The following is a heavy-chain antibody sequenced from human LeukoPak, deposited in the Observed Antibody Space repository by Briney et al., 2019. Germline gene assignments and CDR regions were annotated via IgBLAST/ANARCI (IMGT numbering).Heavy chain of an antibody. V-gene: IGHV3-23*01. CDR2: ISGSGGNT. D-gene: IGHD6-13*01. CDR3: AKGLRGSSYDY. CDR1: GFTFNNFA. J-gene: IGHJ4*02. Sequence: GGSLRLSCAASGFTFNNFAMSWVRQAPGEGLEWVSGISGSGGNTHYADSVKGRFTISRDNSKNTLYLQMNSLRAEDTAVYYCAKGLRGSSYDYWGQGTLVTVSS.